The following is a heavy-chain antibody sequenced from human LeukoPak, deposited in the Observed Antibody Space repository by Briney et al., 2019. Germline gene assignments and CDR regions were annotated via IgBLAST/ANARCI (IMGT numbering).Heavy chain of an antibody. Sequence: SGTLSLTCTVSGGSISSYYWSCIRQPPGKGLEWIGYIYYSGSTNYNPSLKSRVTISVDTSKNQFSLKPSSVTAADTAVYYCARAKGIVGATKGYFDYWGQGTLVTVSS. CDR1: GGSISSYY. CDR3: ARAKGIVGATKGYFDY. CDR2: IYYSGST. J-gene: IGHJ4*02. D-gene: IGHD1-26*01. V-gene: IGHV4-59*01.